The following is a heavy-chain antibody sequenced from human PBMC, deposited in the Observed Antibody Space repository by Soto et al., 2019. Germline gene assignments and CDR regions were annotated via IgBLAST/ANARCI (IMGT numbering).Heavy chain of an antibody. CDR2: IYYSGST. Sequence: SETLSLTCTVSGGSISSGGYYWSWLRQHPGKGLEWIGYIYYSGSTYYNPSLKSRVTISVDTSKNQFSLKLSSVTAADTAVYYCARASGSISMVRGVPYYFDYWGKGTLVTGST. V-gene: IGHV4-31*03. CDR1: GGSISSGGYY. J-gene: IGHJ4*02. CDR3: ARASGSISMVRGVPYYFDY. D-gene: IGHD3-10*01.